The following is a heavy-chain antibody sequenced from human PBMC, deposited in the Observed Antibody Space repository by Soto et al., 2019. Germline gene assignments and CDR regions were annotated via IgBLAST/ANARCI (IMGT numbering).Heavy chain of an antibody. Sequence: VGSLRLSCEASGFTFSVYWMHWVRQPPGKGLVWVSRINTDGSDTRYADSVKGRFTISRDNAENTLYLQINSLRADDTAVYYCARSGCSNYGNSIENWGQGRLVTVSS. CDR1: GFTFSVYW. CDR3: ARSGCSNYGNSIEN. J-gene: IGHJ4*02. V-gene: IGHV3-74*01. D-gene: IGHD3-10*01. CDR2: INTDGSDT.